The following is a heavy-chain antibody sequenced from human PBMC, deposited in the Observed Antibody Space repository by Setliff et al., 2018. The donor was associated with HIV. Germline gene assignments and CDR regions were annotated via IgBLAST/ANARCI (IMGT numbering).Heavy chain of an antibody. J-gene: IGHJ4*02. V-gene: IGHV3-7*02. CDR2: IKQDGSEK. D-gene: IGHD5-18*01. Sequence: SGGSLRLSCAASGFSFSNYWMSWVRQAPGKGLEWMANIKQDGSEKYYVDSVKGRFTISRDNAKNSLYLQMNSLRAEDTAVYYCAGVGRGYSYGQLDYWGQGTLVTVSS. CDR3: AGVGRGYSYGQLDY. CDR1: GFSFSNYW.